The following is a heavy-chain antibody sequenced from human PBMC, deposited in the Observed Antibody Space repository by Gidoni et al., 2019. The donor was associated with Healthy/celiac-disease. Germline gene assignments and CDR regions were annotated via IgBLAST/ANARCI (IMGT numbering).Heavy chain of an antibody. CDR1: GFTFSSYG. J-gene: IGHJ4*02. CDR3: ARALRLGAIDY. D-gene: IGHD1-26*01. Sequence: QVQLVESGGGVVQPGRSLRLSCAAYGFTFSSYGMHWFRQAPGKGLEWVAVISYDGSNKYYADSVKCRFTISRDNSKNTLYLQMNSLRAEDTAVYYCARALRLGAIDYWGQGTLVTVSS. V-gene: IGHV3-30*03. CDR2: ISYDGSNK.